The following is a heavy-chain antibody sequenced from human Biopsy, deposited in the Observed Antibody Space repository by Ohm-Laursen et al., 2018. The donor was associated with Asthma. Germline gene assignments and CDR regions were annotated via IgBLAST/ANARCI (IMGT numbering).Heavy chain of an antibody. Sequence: SDTLSLTWTVSGGSINIGGYYWSWIRQHPVKGLEWIGYIYYSGSTYYNPSLKSRVSKSLDTSKNQFSLSLTSVTAADTAVYYCARTTYGDDGFDPWGQGTLVTVSS. CDR2: IYYSGST. J-gene: IGHJ5*02. V-gene: IGHV4-31*02. D-gene: IGHD4-17*01. CDR1: GGSINIGGYY. CDR3: ARTTYGDDGFDP.